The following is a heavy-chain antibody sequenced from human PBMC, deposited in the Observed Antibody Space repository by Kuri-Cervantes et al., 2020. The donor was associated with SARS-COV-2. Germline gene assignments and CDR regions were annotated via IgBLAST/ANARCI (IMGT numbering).Heavy chain of an antibody. J-gene: IGHJ4*02. CDR2: INHSGST. CDR1: GGSFSGYY. D-gene: IGHD3-10*01. CDR3: ARGQRITMVRGVMGFDY. V-gene: IGHV4-34*01. Sequence: SETLSLTCAVYGGSFSGYYWSWIRQPPGKGLEWIGEINHSGSTNYNPSLKNRVTISVDTSKNQFSLKLSSVTAADTAVYYCARGQRITMVRGVMGFDYWGQGTLVTVSS.